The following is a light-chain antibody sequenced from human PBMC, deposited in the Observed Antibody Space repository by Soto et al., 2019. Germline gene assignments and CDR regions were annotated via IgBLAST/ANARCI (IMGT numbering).Light chain of an antibody. Sequence: QSVLTQPPSASGTPGQRGPLSFSGRGSHIGRKTVYWFHQPPGTAPKLLIYSNNRRPSGVPDRFSGSKSGTSASLAISGLQSEDEADYYCAAWDDSLNGWVFGGGTKLTVL. V-gene: IGLV1-44*01. CDR3: AAWDDSLNGWV. J-gene: IGLJ3*02. CDR1: GSHIGRKT. CDR2: SNN.